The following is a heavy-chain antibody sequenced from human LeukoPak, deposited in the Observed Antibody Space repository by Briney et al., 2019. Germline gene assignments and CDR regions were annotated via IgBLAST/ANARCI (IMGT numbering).Heavy chain of an antibody. V-gene: IGHV3-7*01. CDR1: GFTFSSFA. Sequence: GGSLRLSCAASGFTFSSFAMSWVRQAPGKGLEWVANIKQDGSEKYYVDSVKGRFTISRDNAKNSLYLQMNSLRAEDTAVYYCARVRAREVYYYYYMDVWGKGTTVTVSS. D-gene: IGHD6-6*01. CDR3: ARVRAREVYYYYYMDV. J-gene: IGHJ6*03. CDR2: IKQDGSEK.